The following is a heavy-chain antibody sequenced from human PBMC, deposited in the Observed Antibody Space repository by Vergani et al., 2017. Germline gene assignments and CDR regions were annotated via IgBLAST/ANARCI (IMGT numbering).Heavy chain of an antibody. CDR3: GRVADFYGLGRRLLDL. Sequence: QVRLQESGPGLVKPSETLSLTCSVSGGSMSGYYWSWIRQPPGKELEWIGYMYYSGSTNYNPSHETRVTISGDTSKNQFSLKLNSLTAADTAVYYCGRVADFYGLGRRLLDLWGQGILVTVSS. V-gene: IGHV4-59*01. CDR2: MYYSGST. CDR1: GGSMSGYY. J-gene: IGHJ5*02. D-gene: IGHD3-10*01.